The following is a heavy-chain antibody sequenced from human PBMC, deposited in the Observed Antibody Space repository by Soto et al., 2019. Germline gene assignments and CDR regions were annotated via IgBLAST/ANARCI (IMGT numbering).Heavy chain of an antibody. J-gene: IGHJ4*02. CDR3: ARYRSSASYYFDF. Sequence: PSETLSLTCTVSGGSISSNYWSWIRQPPGKGLEWIGYIYNTGSTNCNPSLKSRVTISVDTSKNQVSLKLSSVTAADTAVYYCARYRSSASYYFDFWGQGTRVTVSS. D-gene: IGHD6-19*01. CDR2: IYNTGST. CDR1: GGSISSNY. V-gene: IGHV4-59*01.